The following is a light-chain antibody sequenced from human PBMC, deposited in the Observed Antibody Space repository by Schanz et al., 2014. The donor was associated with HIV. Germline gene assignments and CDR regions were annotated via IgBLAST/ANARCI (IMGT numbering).Light chain of an antibody. Sequence: QSALTQPASVSGSPGQSITISCTGTSSDVGYYKYVSWYQQHPGKAPKVVIYGVFDRPSGISNRFSGSKSGNTASLTISGLQAEDEADYYCSSYATTKDLLFGGGTKLTVL. CDR2: GVF. CDR3: SSYATTKDLL. V-gene: IGLV2-14*03. CDR1: SSDVGYYKY. J-gene: IGLJ2*01.